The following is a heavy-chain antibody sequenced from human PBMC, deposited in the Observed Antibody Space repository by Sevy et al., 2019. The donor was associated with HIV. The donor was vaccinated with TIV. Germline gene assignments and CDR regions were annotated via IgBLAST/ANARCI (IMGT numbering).Heavy chain of an antibody. D-gene: IGHD6-13*01. Sequence: GGSLRLSCAASAFTFSSYWMHWVRQAPGKGLVWVSRINSDGSSTSYADSVKGRFTISRDNAKNTLYLQMNSLRAEDTAVYYCARVLCEVAAAGLYYYYYGMDVWGQGTTVTVSS. CDR2: INSDGSST. CDR1: AFTFSSYW. J-gene: IGHJ6*02. V-gene: IGHV3-74*01. CDR3: ARVLCEVAAAGLYYYYYGMDV.